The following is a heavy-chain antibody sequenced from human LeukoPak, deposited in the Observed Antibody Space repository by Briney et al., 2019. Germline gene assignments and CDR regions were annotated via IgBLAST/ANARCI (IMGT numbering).Heavy chain of an antibody. J-gene: IGHJ5*02. V-gene: IGHV4-59*01. Sequence: SETLYLTCTVSGGSISSYYWSWIRQPPGKGLEWIGYIYYSGSTNYNPSLKSRVTISVDTSKNQFSLKLSSVTAADTAVYYCAREVTAAPNWFDPWGQGTLVTVSS. CDR3: AREVTAAPNWFDP. CDR1: GGSISSYY. D-gene: IGHD6-13*01. CDR2: IYYSGST.